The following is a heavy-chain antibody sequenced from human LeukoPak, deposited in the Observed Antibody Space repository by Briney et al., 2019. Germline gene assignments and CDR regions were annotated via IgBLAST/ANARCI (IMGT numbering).Heavy chain of an antibody. CDR3: ARSMSCSSTSCYFSPGYGMDV. CDR1: GYSFTSYW. J-gene: IGHJ6*02. Sequence: KAGESLKISCKGSGYSFTSYWIGWVRQMPGKGLEWMGIIYPGDSDTRYSPSFQGQVTISADKSISTAYLQWSSLKASDTAMYYCARSMSCSSTSCYFSPGYGMDVWGQGTTVTVSS. D-gene: IGHD2-2*01. V-gene: IGHV5-51*01. CDR2: IYPGDSDT.